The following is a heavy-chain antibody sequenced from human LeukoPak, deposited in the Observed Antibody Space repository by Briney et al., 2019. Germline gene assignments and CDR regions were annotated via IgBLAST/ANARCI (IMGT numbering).Heavy chain of an antibody. D-gene: IGHD2-2*01. CDR2: IYPGDSDT. V-gene: IGHV5-51*01. CDR1: GYSFTSYW. Sequence: GESLKISCKGSGYSFTSYWIGWVRQMPGKGLEWMGIIYPGDSDTRYSPSFQGQVTISARKSISTAYLQWSSLKPSDTAMYYCATSKGYCSSTSCYELDYWGQGTLVTVSS. CDR3: ATSKGYCSSTSCYELDY. J-gene: IGHJ4*02.